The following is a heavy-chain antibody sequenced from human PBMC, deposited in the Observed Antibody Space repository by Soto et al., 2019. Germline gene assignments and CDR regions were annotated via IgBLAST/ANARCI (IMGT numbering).Heavy chain of an antibody. CDR1: GGSISSYY. Sequence: PSETLSLTCTVSGGSISSYYWSWIRQPPGKGLEWIGYIYYSGSTNYNPSLKSRVTISVDTSKNQFSLKLSSVTAADTAVYYCARGRYCCSTSCDATYYYMDVWAKGTTVTVSS. CDR2: IYYSGST. CDR3: ARGRYCCSTSCDATYYYMDV. D-gene: IGHD2-2*01. J-gene: IGHJ6*03. V-gene: IGHV4-59*08.